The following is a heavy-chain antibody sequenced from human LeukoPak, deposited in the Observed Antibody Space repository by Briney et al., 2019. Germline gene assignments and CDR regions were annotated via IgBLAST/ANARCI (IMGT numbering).Heavy chain of an antibody. V-gene: IGHV1-2*02. J-gene: IGHJ3*02. CDR3: ARYPPPAYDFWSGRASRGDAFDI. Sequence: GASVKVSCKASGYTFTGYYMHWVRQAPGQGLEWMGWINPNSGGTNYAQKFQGRVTMTRDTSISTAYMELSRLRSDDTAVYYCARYPPPAYDFWSGRASRGDAFDIWGQGTMVTVSS. D-gene: IGHD3-3*01. CDR1: GYTFTGYY. CDR2: INPNSGGT.